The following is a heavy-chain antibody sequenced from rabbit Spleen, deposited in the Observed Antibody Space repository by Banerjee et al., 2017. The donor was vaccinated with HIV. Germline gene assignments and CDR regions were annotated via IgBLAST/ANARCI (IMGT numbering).Heavy chain of an antibody. D-gene: IGHD4-1*01. CDR3: ARDLDDIIGWNFGW. CDR2: IWSGGGT. Sequence: QSLEESGGGLVQPEGSLTLTCTASGFSFSSYYMCWVRQAPGKGLEWIGCIWSGGGTCYASWAKGRFTISKASSTTVTLQMTSLTAADTATYFCARDLDDIIGWNFGWWGPGTLVTVS. J-gene: IGHJ6*01. V-gene: IGHV1S40*01. CDR1: GFSFSSYY.